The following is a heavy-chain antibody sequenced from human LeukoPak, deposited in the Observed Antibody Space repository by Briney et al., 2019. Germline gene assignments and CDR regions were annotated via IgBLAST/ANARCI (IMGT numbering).Heavy chain of an antibody. J-gene: IGHJ3*02. CDR2: VYYSGST. V-gene: IGHV4-59*01. D-gene: IGHD3-16*01. CDR3: ARVLDLSKRGLDAFDI. Sequence: PSETLSLTCTVSGGSMSSNYWSWIRQPPGKGLEWIGYVYYSGSTNYNPSLKSRVTISVDTSKKQFSLKLSSATAADTAVYYCARVLDLSKRGLDAFDIWGQGTMVTVSS. CDR1: GGSMSSNY.